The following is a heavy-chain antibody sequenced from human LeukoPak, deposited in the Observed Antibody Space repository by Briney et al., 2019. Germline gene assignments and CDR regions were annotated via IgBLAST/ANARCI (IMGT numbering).Heavy chain of an antibody. J-gene: IGHJ3*02. CDR3: ARGRAPLCGGDCYSGRITDLSAFDI. Sequence: ASVKVSCKASGYTFTSYDINWVRQATGQGLEWMGWMNPNSGNTGYAQKFQDRVTMTRNTSISTAYMELSSLRSEDTAVYYCARGRAPLCGGDCYSGRITDLSAFDIWGQGTMVTVSS. CDR2: MNPNSGNT. CDR1: GYTFTSYD. V-gene: IGHV1-8*01. D-gene: IGHD2-21*02.